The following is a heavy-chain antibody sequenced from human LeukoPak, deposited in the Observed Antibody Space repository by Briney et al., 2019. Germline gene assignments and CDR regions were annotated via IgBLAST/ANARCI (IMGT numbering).Heavy chain of an antibody. V-gene: IGHV3-73*01. J-gene: IGHJ4*02. CDR1: GFTFSGSA. Sequence: AGGSLRLSCAASGFTFSGSAMHWVRQASGKGLEWVGRIRSKANSYATAYAASVKGRFTISRDDSKNTLYLQMNSLRAADTAVYYCARDKGTSYLSSFDYWGQGTLVTVSS. D-gene: IGHD6-6*01. CDR2: IRSKANSYAT. CDR3: ARDKGTSYLSSFDY.